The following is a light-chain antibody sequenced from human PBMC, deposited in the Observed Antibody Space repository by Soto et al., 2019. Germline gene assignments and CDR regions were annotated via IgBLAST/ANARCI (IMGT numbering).Light chain of an antibody. Sequence: QSALTQPPSVSGAPGQRVTISCTGSSSNIGAGYDVHWYQQLPGTAPKLLIYGNSNRPSGVPDRFSGSKSGTSASLAITGLQAEDEADYYCESYGISLSGVLFGGGTKLTVL. CDR3: ESYGISLSGVL. CDR1: SSNIGAGYD. V-gene: IGLV1-40*01. J-gene: IGLJ2*01. CDR2: GNS.